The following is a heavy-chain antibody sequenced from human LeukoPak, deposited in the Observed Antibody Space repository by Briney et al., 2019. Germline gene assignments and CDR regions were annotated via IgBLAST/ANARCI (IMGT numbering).Heavy chain of an antibody. CDR2: ISGSGGST. D-gene: IGHD5-18*01. V-gene: IGHV3-23*01. CDR1: GFTFSSYA. J-gene: IGHJ4*02. Sequence: GGSLRLSCAASGFTFSSYAMSWVRQAPGKGLEWVSAISGSGGSTYYADSVKGRFTISRDNSKNTLYLQMNSLRAEDAAVYYCAKSWGIQLWSIDYWGQGTLVTVSS. CDR3: AKSWGIQLWSIDY.